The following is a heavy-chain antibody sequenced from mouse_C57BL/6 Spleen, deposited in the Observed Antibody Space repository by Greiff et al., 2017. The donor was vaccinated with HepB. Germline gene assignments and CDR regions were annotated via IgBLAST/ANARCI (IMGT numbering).Heavy chain of an antibody. CDR2: IDPSDSYT. Sequence: QVQLQQPGAELVRPGTSVKLSCKASGYTFTSYWMHWVKQRPGQGLEWIGVIDPSDSYTNYNQKFKGKATLTVDTSSSTAYMQLSSLTSEDSAVYYCARGGYSNYFFAYRGQGTLVTVSA. J-gene: IGHJ3*01. D-gene: IGHD2-5*01. V-gene: IGHV1-59*01. CDR1: GYTFTSYW. CDR3: ARGGYSNYFFAY.